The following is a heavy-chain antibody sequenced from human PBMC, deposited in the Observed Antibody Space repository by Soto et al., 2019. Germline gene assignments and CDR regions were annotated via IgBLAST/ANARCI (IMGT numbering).Heavy chain of an antibody. V-gene: IGHV4-39*01. D-gene: IGHD4-17*01. J-gene: IGHJ4*02. CDR1: GGSISSSSYY. CDR2: IYYSGST. Sequence: QLQLQESGPGLVKPSETLSLTCTVSGGSISSSSYYWVWIRQPPGKGLEWIGSIYYSGSTYYNPSLKSRVTISVDTSKNQFSLRLSSVTAADTAVYYYARTDYGGYVDYWGQGTLVTVSS. CDR3: ARTDYGGYVDY.